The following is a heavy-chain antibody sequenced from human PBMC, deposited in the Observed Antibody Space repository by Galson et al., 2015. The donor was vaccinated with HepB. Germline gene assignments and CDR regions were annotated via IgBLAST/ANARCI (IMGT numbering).Heavy chain of an antibody. D-gene: IGHD6-6*01. CDR3: ARTAESSYSSSSDY. J-gene: IGHJ4*02. CDR2: IYYSGST. Sequence: SETLSLTCAVYGGSFSGYYWSWIRQPPGKGLEWIGYIYYSGSTNYNPSLKSRVTISVDTSKNQFSLKLSSVTAADTAVYYCARTAESSYSSSSDYWGQGTLVTVSS. V-gene: IGHV4-59*01. CDR1: GGSFSGYY.